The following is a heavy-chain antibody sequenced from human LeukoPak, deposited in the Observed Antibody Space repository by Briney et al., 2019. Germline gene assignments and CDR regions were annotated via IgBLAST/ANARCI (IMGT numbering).Heavy chain of an antibody. CDR2: IYNSGTI. D-gene: IGHD2-2*01. V-gene: IGHV4-30-4*01. Sequence: SETLSLTCTVSGGSISSGDYYWSWLRQPPGKGLEWSGYIYNSGTIYYNPSLKSRVTISVDTSKNQFSLKLRSVTAADTAVYYCATAPLPATMWNWYFDLWGRGTLVTVSS. J-gene: IGHJ2*01. CDR1: GGSISSGDYY. CDR3: ATAPLPATMWNWYFDL.